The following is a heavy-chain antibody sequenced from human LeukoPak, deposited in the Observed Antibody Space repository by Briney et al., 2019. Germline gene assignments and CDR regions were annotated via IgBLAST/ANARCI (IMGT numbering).Heavy chain of an antibody. J-gene: IGHJ4*02. Sequence: SVKVSCKASGGTFSSYAISWVRQAPGQGLEWMGGIIPIFGTANYAQKFQGRVTITADESTSTAYMELSSLRSEDTAVYYCAGGGDSGYDFFDYWGQGTLVTVSS. CDR3: AGGGDSGYDFFDY. D-gene: IGHD5-12*01. CDR2: IIPIFGTA. CDR1: GGTFSSYA. V-gene: IGHV1-69*01.